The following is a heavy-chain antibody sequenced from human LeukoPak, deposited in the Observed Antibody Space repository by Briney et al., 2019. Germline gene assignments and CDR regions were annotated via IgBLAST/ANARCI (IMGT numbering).Heavy chain of an antibody. D-gene: IGHD5-18*01. CDR3: ARDGHEYNFGLDY. J-gene: IGHJ4*02. CDR1: GGSISNNPYS. V-gene: IGHV4-39*07. CDR2: VHYSGNT. Sequence: SETLSLTCTVSGGSISNNPYSWAWIRQPPGKGLDWIGSVHYSGNTYYSPSLNSRLTISVDTSKNQFSLNLRSVTPADTAVYYCARDGHEYNFGLDYWGQGTLVTVSS.